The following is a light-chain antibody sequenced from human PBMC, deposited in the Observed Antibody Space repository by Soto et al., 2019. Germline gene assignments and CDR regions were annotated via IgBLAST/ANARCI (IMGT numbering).Light chain of an antibody. V-gene: IGKV3-11*01. CDR3: QQRSNWPRT. Sequence: EIVLTQSPATLSLSPGERATLSCRASQSVSSYLDWYQHKPGQAPRLLIYDASHRATGISARFSGGGSGTDFSLTISSLEPEDFAVYYCQQRSNWPRTFGQGTKVEIK. CDR2: DAS. J-gene: IGKJ1*01. CDR1: QSVSSY.